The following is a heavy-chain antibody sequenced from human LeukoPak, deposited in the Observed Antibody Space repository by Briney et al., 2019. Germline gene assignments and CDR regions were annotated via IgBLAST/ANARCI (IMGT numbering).Heavy chain of an antibody. CDR3: ARIISGIYYGDAFDV. J-gene: IGHJ3*01. CDR1: GFTFRSYW. D-gene: IGHD1-26*01. V-gene: IGHV3-7*01. Sequence: GGSLRLSCAASGFTFRSYWMTWVRQAPGKGLEWVANIKEDGSQKYYVDPVQGRFTISRDNAKNSLYLHMDSLRAEDRAVYYCARIISGIYYGDAFDVWGQGTIVTVSS. CDR2: IKEDGSQK.